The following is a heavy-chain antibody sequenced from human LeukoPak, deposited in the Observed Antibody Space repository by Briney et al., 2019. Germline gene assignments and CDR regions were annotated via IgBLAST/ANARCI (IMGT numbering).Heavy chain of an antibody. J-gene: IGHJ3*02. D-gene: IGHD3-22*01. CDR2: ISPSGGST. Sequence: ASVKVSCKASGYTFTSYYMHWVRQAPGQGLEWMGIISPSGGSTSYAQKFQGRVTMTRDTSTSTVYMELSSLRSEDTAVYYCARVKPNYYDSSAYGTFDIWGQGTMVTVSS. CDR3: ARVKPNYYDSSAYGTFDI. V-gene: IGHV1-46*01. CDR1: GYTFTSYY.